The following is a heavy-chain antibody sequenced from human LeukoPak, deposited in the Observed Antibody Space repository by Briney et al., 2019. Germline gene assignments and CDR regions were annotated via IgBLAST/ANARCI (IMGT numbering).Heavy chain of an antibody. V-gene: IGHV1-18*01. D-gene: IGHD3-3*01. Sequence: TSVKVSCKASGFTFTSYGISWVRQAPGQGLEWMGWISAYNGNTNYAQKLQGRVTMTTDTSTSTAYMELRSLRSDDTAVYYCTFHYDFWSGYVDYWGQGTLVTVSS. J-gene: IGHJ4*02. CDR2: ISAYNGNT. CDR1: GFTFTSYG. CDR3: TFHYDFWSGYVDY.